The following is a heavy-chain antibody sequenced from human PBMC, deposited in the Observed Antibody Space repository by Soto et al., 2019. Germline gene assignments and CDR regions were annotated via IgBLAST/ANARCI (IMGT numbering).Heavy chain of an antibody. J-gene: IGHJ4*03. CDR1: SYVIESGHY. Sequence: SETLSLTCVVSSYVIESGHYWGWVRQPPGKGLEWVGSIYDSGTTYYNPSLRSRVTISADTSKNKFSLSLTSVTAADTAVYYCARSPQYYTPGSSPFDYWGPGTMVTVSS. D-gene: IGHD3-3*01. CDR2: IYDSGTT. V-gene: IGHV4-38-2*01. CDR3: ARSPQYYTPGSSPFDY.